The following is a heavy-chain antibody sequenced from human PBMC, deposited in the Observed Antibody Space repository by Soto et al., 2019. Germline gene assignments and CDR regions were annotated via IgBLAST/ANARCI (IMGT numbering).Heavy chain of an antibody. V-gene: IGHV1-46*01. D-gene: IGHD3-22*01. CDR3: ARADYYDSSGFYYDY. Sequence: QVQLVQSGAEVKKPGASVKVSCKASGYIFTNHYIHWVRQAPGQGLEWMGIINPSGGSTNYLQKFQGRVTMTRDTSSSTVYMELSSLRSEDTAVYFCARADYYDSSGFYYDYWGQGTLVTVSS. CDR2: INPSGGST. CDR1: GYIFTNHY. J-gene: IGHJ4*02.